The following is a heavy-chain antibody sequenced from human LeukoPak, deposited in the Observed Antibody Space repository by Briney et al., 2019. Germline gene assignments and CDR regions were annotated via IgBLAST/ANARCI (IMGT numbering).Heavy chain of an antibody. CDR2: INPNSGGT. V-gene: IGHV1-2*02. CDR3: ARERLQNYNWFDP. CDR1: GYTFTGYY. Sequence: GASVKVSCKASGYTFTGYYMHWVRQAPGQGPEWMGWINPNSGGTNYAQKFQGRVTMTRDTSISTAYMELSRLRSDDTAVYYCARERLQNYNWFDPWGQGTLVTVSS. D-gene: IGHD4-11*01. J-gene: IGHJ5*02.